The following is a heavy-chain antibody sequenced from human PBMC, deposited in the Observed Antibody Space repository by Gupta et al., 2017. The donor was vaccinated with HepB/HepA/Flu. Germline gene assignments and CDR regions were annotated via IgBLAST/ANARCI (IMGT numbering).Heavy chain of an antibody. CDR1: GFTFDDYA. J-gene: IGHJ6*02. D-gene: IGHD4-17*01. CDR2: ISWNSGSI. CDR3: AKGVMTTVTTNYYYGMDV. V-gene: IGHV3-9*01. Sequence: EVQLVESGGGLVQPGRSLRLSCAASGFTFDDYAMHWVRQAPGKGLEWVSGISWNSGSIGYADSVKGRFTISRDNAKNSLYLQMNSLRAEDTALYYCAKGVMTTVTTNYYYGMDVWGQGTTVTVSS.